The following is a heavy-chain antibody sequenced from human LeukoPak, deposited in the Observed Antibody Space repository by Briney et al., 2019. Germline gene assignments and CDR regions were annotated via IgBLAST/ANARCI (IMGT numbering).Heavy chain of an antibody. Sequence: AGGSLRLSCAASGFTFSSYGMHWVRQAPGKGLEWVAVIWYDGSNKYYADSVKGRFTISRDNSKNTLYLQMNSLRAEDTAVYYCARDSRPGYGGAHDIWGPGTMVTVSS. CDR1: GFTFSSYG. CDR2: IWYDGSNK. V-gene: IGHV3-33*01. J-gene: IGHJ3*02. D-gene: IGHD5-12*01. CDR3: ARDSRPGYGGAHDI.